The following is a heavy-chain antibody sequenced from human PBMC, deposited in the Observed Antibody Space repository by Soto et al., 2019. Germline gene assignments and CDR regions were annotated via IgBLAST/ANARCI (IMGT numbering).Heavy chain of an antibody. CDR3: AKRSPYSSGWYSPIFDY. V-gene: IGHV3-23*01. Sequence: GGSLRLSCAASGFTFSIYAMSWVRQAPGKGLEWVSVISESGGSTHYADSVRGRFTVSRGNSKNSLSLRMNSLRDEDTAVYFCAKRSPYSSGWYSPIFDYWGQGALVTVSS. CDR1: GFTFSIYA. CDR2: ISESGGST. J-gene: IGHJ4*02. D-gene: IGHD6-13*01.